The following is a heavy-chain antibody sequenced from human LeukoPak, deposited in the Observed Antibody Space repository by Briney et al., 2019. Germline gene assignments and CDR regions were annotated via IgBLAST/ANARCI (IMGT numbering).Heavy chain of an antibody. CDR1: GGSFSGYY. CDR3: ARWRLRLHYYYGMDV. V-gene: IGHV4-59*12. CDR2: IYYSGST. D-gene: IGHD5-12*01. Sequence: PSETLSLTCAVYGGSFSGYYWSWIRQPPGKGLEWIGYIYYSGSTNYNPSLKSRVTISVDTSKNQFSLKLSSVTAADTAVYYCARWRLRLHYYYGMDVWGQGTTVTVSS. J-gene: IGHJ6*02.